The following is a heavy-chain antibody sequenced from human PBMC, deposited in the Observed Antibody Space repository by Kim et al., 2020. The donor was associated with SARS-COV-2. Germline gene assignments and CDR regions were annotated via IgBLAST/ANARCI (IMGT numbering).Heavy chain of an antibody. J-gene: IGHJ6*02. CDR3: ARHSSSSWPYYYYGMDV. V-gene: IGHV3-21*01. Sequence: VKGRFTISRDNAKNSLYLQMNSLRAEDMALYYCARHSSSSWPYYYYGMDVWGQGTTVTVSS. D-gene: IGHD6-13*01.